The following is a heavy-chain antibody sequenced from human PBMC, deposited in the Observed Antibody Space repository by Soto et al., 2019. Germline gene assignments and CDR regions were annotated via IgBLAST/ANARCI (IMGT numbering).Heavy chain of an antibody. CDR2: IDASSTHI. J-gene: IGHJ4*02. D-gene: IGHD1-26*01. CDR3: ARDHQWAFDL. CDR1: GFSFSTYN. V-gene: IGHV3-21*01. Sequence: LRLSCAASGFSFSTYNMNWVRQAPGKGLEWVSSIDASSTHIYYADSVKGRFTISRDNGKSSLYLQMDSLRAEDTALYYCARDHQWAFDLWGQGALVTVSS.